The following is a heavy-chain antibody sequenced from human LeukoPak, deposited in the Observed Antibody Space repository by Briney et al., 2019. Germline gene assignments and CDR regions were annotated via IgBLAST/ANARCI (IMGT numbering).Heavy chain of an antibody. CDR2: ISSTSSYI. Sequence: PGGSLRLSCAASGFIFNSHSMKWDRQAPGKGLEWVSSISSTSSYIYYADSVKSRFTISRDKAKNLLYLQMNDLRAEDTAVYYCARGGTTVTRYFEYWGQGTRVTVSS. CDR3: ARGGTTVTRYFEY. CDR1: GFIFNSHS. V-gene: IGHV3-21*01. D-gene: IGHD4-17*01. J-gene: IGHJ4*02.